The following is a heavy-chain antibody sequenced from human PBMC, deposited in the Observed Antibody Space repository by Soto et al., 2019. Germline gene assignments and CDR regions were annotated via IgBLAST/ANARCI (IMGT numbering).Heavy chain of an antibody. D-gene: IGHD3-22*01. CDR1: TYTFTSYW. J-gene: IGHJ4*02. CDR2: IYRGDSDT. CDR3: ATLSYYDSYSGFDY. Sequence: GESLKISCKGSTYTFTSYWIGWVRQMPGKGLEWMGLIYRGDSDTKYSPSFQGQVTISADKSISTAYLRWSSLKASDTAMYYCATLSYYDSYSGFDYWGQGTLVTVSS. V-gene: IGHV5-51*01.